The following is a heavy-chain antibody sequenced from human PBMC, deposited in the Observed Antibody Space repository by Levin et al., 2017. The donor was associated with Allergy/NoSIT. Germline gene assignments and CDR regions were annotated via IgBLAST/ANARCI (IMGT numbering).Heavy chain of an antibody. D-gene: IGHD2-15*01. CDR3: ARVPGGNRYCSGGSCYSGGTYDYYYYGMDG. CDR2: IIPIFGTA. Sequence: ASVKVSCKASGGTFSSYAISWVRQAPGQGLEWMGGIIPIFGTANYAQKFQGRVTITADESTSTAYMELSSLRSEDTAVYYCARVPGGNRYCSGGSCYSGGTYDYYYYGMDGWGQGTTVTVSS. V-gene: IGHV1-69*13. CDR1: GGTFSSYA. J-gene: IGHJ6*02.